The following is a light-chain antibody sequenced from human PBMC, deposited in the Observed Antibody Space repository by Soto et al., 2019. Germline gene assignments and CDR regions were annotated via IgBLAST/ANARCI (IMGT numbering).Light chain of an antibody. V-gene: IGKV1-39*01. Sequence: DIQVTQSPSSLSASVGDRVTITCRASQSISSLLTWYQQKAGKAPKVLIYAPSSLQSRVPSRFSGSGSGTEFTLTITSLQPEDFATYYCHQSYIVQYTFGHGTKLEIK. CDR1: QSISSL. J-gene: IGKJ2*01. CDR3: HQSYIVQYT. CDR2: APS.